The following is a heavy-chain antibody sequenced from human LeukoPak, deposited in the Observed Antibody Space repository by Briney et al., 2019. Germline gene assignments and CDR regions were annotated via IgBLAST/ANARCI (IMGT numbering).Heavy chain of an antibody. J-gene: IGHJ1*01. CDR3: ASHRDGYTPEYFQH. CDR1: GFTFSDYY. CDR2: ISSSGSTI. D-gene: IGHD5-24*01. V-gene: IGHV3-11*04. Sequence: GGSLRLSCAASGFTFSDYYMSWIRQAPGKGLEWVSYISSSGSTIYYAGSVKGRFTISRDNAKNSLYLQMNSLRAEDTAVYYCASHRDGYTPEYFQHWGQGTLVTVSS.